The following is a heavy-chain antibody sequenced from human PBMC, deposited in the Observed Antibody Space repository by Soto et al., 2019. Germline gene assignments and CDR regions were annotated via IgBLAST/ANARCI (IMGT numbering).Heavy chain of an antibody. Sequence: ASVKVSCKASGGTFSSYAISWVRQAPGQGLEWMGGIIPIFGTANYAQKFQGRVTITADESTSTAYMELSSLRSEDTAVYYCARARDCSGGSCYSIAFDIWGQGTMVTVSS. CDR3: ARARDCSGGSCYSIAFDI. CDR1: GGTFSSYA. CDR2: IIPIFGTA. V-gene: IGHV1-69*13. D-gene: IGHD2-15*01. J-gene: IGHJ3*02.